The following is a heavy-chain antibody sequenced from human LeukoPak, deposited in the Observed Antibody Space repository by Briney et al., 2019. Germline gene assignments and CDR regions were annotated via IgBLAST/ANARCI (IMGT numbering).Heavy chain of an antibody. Sequence: SETLSLTCTVSGGSISSYYWSWIRQPPGKGLEWIGYIYYSGSTNYNPSLKSRVTISVDTSKNQFSLKLSSVTAADTAVYYCARDRNYMDVWGKGTTVTISS. CDR3: ARDRNYMDV. CDR1: GGSISSYY. J-gene: IGHJ6*03. CDR2: IYYSGST. V-gene: IGHV4-59*01.